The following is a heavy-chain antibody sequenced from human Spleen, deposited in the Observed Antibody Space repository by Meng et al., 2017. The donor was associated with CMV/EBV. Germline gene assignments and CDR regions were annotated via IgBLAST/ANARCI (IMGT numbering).Heavy chain of an antibody. D-gene: IGHD1-1*01. J-gene: IGHJ4*02. CDR3: AKVGSSTRLERD. CDR1: GFTFNDYY. V-gene: IGHV3-11*04. CDR2: ISSSGDVV. Sequence: GESLKISCAASGFTFNDYYMSWIRQAPGRGLEWVSYISSSGDVVYYADSVKGRFTISRDNTQKSLYLQMNTLRGDDTAVYYCAKVGSSTRLERDWGQGTLVTVSS.